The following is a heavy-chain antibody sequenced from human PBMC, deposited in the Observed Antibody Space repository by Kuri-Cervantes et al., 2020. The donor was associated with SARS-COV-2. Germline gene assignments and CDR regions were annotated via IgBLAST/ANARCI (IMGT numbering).Heavy chain of an antibody. CDR3: ARGGGYYDSSGYYYFDY. V-gene: IGHV4-39*07. CDR1: GGSISSSSYY. Sequence: ESLKISCTVSGGSISSSSYYWGWIRQPPGKGLEWIGSIYYSGSTYYNPSLKSRVTISVDTSKNQFSLKLSSVTAADTAVYYCARGGGYYDSSGYYYFDYWGQGTLVTVSS. CDR2: IYYSGST. J-gene: IGHJ4*02. D-gene: IGHD3-22*01.